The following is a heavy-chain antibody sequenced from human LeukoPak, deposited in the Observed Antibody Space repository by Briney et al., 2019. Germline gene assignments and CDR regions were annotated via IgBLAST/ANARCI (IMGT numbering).Heavy chain of an antibody. D-gene: IGHD2-2*01. CDR2: VSGSGGSK. CDR3: ARIYCAGTSCPTYYFGMDV. J-gene: IGHJ6*02. V-gene: IGHV3-23*01. CDR1: GFTFNNYA. Sequence: PGGSLRLSCAASGFTFNNYAMSWVRQAPGKGLEWVSGVSGSGGSKYYADSVKGRFTISRENSKNTLYVQMNSLRAEDTAVYYCARIYCAGTSCPTYYFGMDVWGQGTTVSVSS.